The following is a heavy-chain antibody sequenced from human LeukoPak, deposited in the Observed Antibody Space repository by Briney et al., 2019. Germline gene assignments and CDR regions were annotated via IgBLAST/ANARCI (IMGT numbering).Heavy chain of an antibody. J-gene: IGHJ3*01. D-gene: IGHD6-19*01. CDR1: GGSISSSSYY. CDR2: IYYSGST. CDR3: ARVSSGAV. V-gene: IGHV4-39*07. Sequence: SETLSLTGTVSGGSISSSSYYWGWIRQPPGKGLEWIGSIYYSGSTYYNPSLKSRVTISVDTSKNQFSLKLSSVTAADTAVYYCARVSSGAVWGQGTMVTVSS.